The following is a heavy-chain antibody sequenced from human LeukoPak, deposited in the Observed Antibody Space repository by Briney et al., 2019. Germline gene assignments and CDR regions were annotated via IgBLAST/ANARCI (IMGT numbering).Heavy chain of an antibody. V-gene: IGHV1-18*01. Sequence: GASVKVSCKASGYTFTSYGISWVRQAPGQGLERMGWTSAYNGNTNYAQKLQGRVTMTTDTSASTAYMELRSLRSDDTAVYYCARSCGGDCYDAFDIWGQGTMVTVSS. CDR2: TSAYNGNT. CDR3: ARSCGGDCYDAFDI. CDR1: GYTFTSYG. D-gene: IGHD2-21*02. J-gene: IGHJ3*02.